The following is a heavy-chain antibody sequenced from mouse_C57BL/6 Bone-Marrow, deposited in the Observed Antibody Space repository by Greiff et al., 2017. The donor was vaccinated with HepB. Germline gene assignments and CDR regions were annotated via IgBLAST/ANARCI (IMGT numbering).Heavy chain of an antibody. Sequence: VQLKESGAELVKPGASVKISCKASGYAFSSYWMNWVKQRPGKGLEWIGQIYPGDGDTNYNGKFKGKATLTADKSSSTAYMQLSSLTSEDSAVYFCARGEGWLSPWFAYWGQGTLVTVSA. CDR1: GYAFSSYW. CDR3: ARGEGWLSPWFAY. J-gene: IGHJ3*01. CDR2: IYPGDGDT. D-gene: IGHD2-3*01. V-gene: IGHV1-80*01.